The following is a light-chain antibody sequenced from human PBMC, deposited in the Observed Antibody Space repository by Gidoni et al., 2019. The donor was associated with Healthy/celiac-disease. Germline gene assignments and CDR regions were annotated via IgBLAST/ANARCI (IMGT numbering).Light chain of an antibody. J-gene: IGKJ1*01. CDR2: KAS. V-gene: IGKV1-5*03. Sequence: DIQMTQSPSTLSASVGDRITITCRASQSISSWLAWYQQKAGKAPKLLIYKASSLESGVPSRFSGSGSGTEFTLTIRSLQPDDFATYYCQQYKTYWTFGQGTKVEIK. CDR3: QQYKTYWT. CDR1: QSISSW.